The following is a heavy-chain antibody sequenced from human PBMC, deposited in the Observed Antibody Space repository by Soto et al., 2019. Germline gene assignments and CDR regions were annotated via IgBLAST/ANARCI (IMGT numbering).Heavy chain of an antibody. V-gene: IGHV4-59*01. J-gene: IGHJ5*02. CDR2: IYYSGST. CDR3: ARETIVARWFDP. CDR1: GGSISSYY. Sequence: SETLSLTCTVSGGSISSYYWSWIRQPPGKGLEWIGYIYYSGSTNYNPSLKSRVTISVDTSKNQFSLKLSSVTAADTAVYYCARETIVARWFDPWGQGTLVTVSS. D-gene: IGHD3-16*02.